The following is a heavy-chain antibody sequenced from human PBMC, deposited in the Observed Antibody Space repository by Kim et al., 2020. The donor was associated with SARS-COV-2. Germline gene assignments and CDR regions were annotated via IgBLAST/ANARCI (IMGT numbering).Heavy chain of an antibody. Sequence: SETLSLTCAVSGGSISSGGYSWSWIRQPPGKGLEWIGYIYQSGSTYYNPSLKSRVTISVDRSKNQFSLKLSSVTAADTAVYYCARERVSPRGVIDYWGQGTLVTVSS. CDR1: GGSISSGGYS. CDR3: ARERVSPRGVIDY. CDR2: IYQSGST. V-gene: IGHV4-30-2*01. J-gene: IGHJ4*02. D-gene: IGHD2-8*01.